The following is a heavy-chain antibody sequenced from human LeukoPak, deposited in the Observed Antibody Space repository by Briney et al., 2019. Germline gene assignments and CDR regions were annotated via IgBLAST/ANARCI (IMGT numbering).Heavy chain of an antibody. CDR2: INHSGST. Sequence: SETLSLTCAVYGGSFSGYYWSWIRQPPGKGLEWIGEINHSGSTNYNTSLKSRVTISVDTSKSPFPLKLSSVTAGDTAVYYCARGIYEFWSGYFFDYWGQGTLVTVSS. D-gene: IGHD3-3*01. CDR1: GGSFSGYY. V-gene: IGHV4-34*01. J-gene: IGHJ4*02. CDR3: ARGIYEFWSGYFFDY.